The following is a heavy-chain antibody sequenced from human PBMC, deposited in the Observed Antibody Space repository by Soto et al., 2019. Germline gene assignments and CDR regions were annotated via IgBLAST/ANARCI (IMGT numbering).Heavy chain of an antibody. V-gene: IGHV3-21*01. CDR2: ISSSSSYI. J-gene: IGHJ4*02. CDR3: ARVRVYYDFWSGYYKGPLDY. Sequence: EVQLVESGGGLVKPGGSLRLSCAASGFTFSSYSMNWVRQAPGKGLEWVSSISSSSSYIYYADSVKGRFTISRDNAKKLLYRQMKSPRAEDTGVYYCARVRVYYDFWSGYYKGPLDYWGQGTLVTVSS. D-gene: IGHD3-3*01. CDR1: GFTFSSYS.